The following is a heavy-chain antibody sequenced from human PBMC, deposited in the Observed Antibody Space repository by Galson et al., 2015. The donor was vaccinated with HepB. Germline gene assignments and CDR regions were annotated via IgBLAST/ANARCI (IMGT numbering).Heavy chain of an antibody. CDR3: ARGRDGYHYDY. CDR1: GGTFTSYY. J-gene: IGHJ4*02. Sequence: SVKVSCKAAGGTFTSYYMHWVRQAPGQGLEWMGVINPSGGSTTYTQSSQGRVTLTRDTSTSTVYMDLSSLRSEDTAVYYCARGRDGYHYDYWGQGTLVTVSP. V-gene: IGHV1-46*01. D-gene: IGHD5-24*01. CDR2: INPSGGST.